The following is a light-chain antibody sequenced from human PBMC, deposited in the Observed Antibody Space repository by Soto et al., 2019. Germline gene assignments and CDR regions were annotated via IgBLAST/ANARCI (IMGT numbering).Light chain of an antibody. CDR1: SSDVGGYEY. Sequence: QSALTQPASVSGSPGQSITISCTGTSSDVGGYEYVSWYQQHPGKAPKLMIYAVSNRPSGVSTRFSGSKSGNTASLTISGLQADDEADYYCSCFTRSSTRPYVFGSGTTVTVL. V-gene: IGLV2-14*01. CDR2: AVS. J-gene: IGLJ1*01. CDR3: SCFTRSSTRPYV.